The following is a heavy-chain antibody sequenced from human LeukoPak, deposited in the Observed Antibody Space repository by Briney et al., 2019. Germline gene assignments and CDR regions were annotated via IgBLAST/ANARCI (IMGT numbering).Heavy chain of an antibody. D-gene: IGHD3-3*01. CDR1: GGSISSGGYY. CDR2: IYYSGST. J-gene: IGHJ5*02. V-gene: IGHV4-31*03. CDR3: ARAGPILRFLEWFDL. Sequence: SETLSLTCTVSGGSISSGGYYWSWIRQHPGKGLEWIGYIYYSGSTYYNPSLKSRVTISVDTSKNQFSLKLSPVTAADTAVYYCARAGPILRFLEWFDLWGQGTLVTVSS.